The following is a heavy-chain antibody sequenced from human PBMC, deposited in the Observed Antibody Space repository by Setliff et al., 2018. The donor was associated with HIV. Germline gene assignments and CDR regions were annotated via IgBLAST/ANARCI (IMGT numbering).Heavy chain of an antibody. CDR2: TIPISGTA. V-gene: IGHV1-69*05. CDR3: ARDFGGYCSSMSCPGLFDP. Sequence: ASVKVSCKASGGTFSNYGMSWVRQAPGQGLEWMGGTIPISGTANYAQKFQGRVTITTDESTSTAYMELSGLRSEDTAVYYCARDFGGYCSSMSCPGLFDPWGQGTLVTVSS. CDR1: GGTFSNYG. D-gene: IGHD2-2*01. J-gene: IGHJ5*02.